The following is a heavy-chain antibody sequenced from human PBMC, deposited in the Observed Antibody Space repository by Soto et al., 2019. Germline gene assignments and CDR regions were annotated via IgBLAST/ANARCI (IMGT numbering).Heavy chain of an antibody. Sequence: SETLSLTCTVSGGSISSYYWSWIRQPPGKGLEWIGYIYYSGSTNYNPSLKSRVTVSADKSINTIYLQWNNLRASDTAMYYCARRQQWLDGDAFDIRGPGTMVTVSS. V-gene: IGHV4-59*12. D-gene: IGHD6-19*01. J-gene: IGHJ3*02. CDR3: ARRQQWLDGDAFDI. CDR1: GGSISSYY. CDR2: IYYSGST.